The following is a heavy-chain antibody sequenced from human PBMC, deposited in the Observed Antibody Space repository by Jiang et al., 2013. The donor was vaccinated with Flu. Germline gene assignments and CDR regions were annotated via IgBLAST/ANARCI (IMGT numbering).Heavy chain of an antibody. J-gene: IGHJ4*02. CDR1: GGTFSSYA. CDR2: ISPYNGNT. CDR3: ARSRLTYPSGGNGDY. Sequence: GAEVKKPGSSVKVSCKASGGTFSSYAISWVRQAPGQGLEWMGWISPYNGNTNYTQKLQGRFTMTAEKSTSAAYMELRSLRSDDTAVYYCARSRLTYPSGGNGDYWGQGTLVTVSS. D-gene: IGHD4-23*01. V-gene: IGHV1-18*01.